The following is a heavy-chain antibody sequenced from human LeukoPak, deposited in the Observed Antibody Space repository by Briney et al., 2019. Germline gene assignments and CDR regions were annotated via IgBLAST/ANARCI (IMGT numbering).Heavy chain of an antibody. V-gene: IGHV3-7*01. J-gene: IGHJ4*02. CDR2: IKQDGSEK. CDR3: ARDGGVAGFDY. CDR1: GFTFSSNW. D-gene: IGHD2-8*02. Sequence: GGSLRLSCAASGFTFSSNWMSWVRQAPGKGLEWVANIKQDGSEKYYVDSVKGRFTISRDNAKNSLYLQMNSLRAEDTAVYYCARDGGVAGFDYWGQGTLVTVSS.